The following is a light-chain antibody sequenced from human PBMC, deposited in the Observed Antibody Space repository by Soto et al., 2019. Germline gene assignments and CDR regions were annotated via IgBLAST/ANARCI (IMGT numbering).Light chain of an antibody. CDR2: EVN. J-gene: IGLJ2*01. CDR3: SSYTTRSTVL. V-gene: IGLV2-14*03. CDR1: SSNVGGYNY. Sequence: QSALTRPASVSGSLGQSITISCTGTSSNVGGYNYVSWYQQHPGKAPKLIIYEVNSRPSGVSDRFSGSKSGNTASLTISGLQAEDEADYHCSSYTTRSTVLFGGGTKLTVL.